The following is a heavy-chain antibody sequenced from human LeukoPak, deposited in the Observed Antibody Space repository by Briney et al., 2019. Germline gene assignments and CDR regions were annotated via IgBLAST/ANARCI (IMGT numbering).Heavy chain of an antibody. J-gene: IGHJ5*02. CDR2: ISQSGGRST. Sequence: GGSLRLSCAASGFTFSSYAMTWVRQAPGKGLEWVSFISQSGGRSTAYADSVKGRFTISRDNSRNTLYLQMNSLRAEDTAVYHCARDLGCSTTSCRYNWFDPWGQGTLVTVSS. D-gene: IGHD2-2*01. V-gene: IGHV3-23*01. CDR1: GFTFSSYA. CDR3: ARDLGCSTTSCRYNWFDP.